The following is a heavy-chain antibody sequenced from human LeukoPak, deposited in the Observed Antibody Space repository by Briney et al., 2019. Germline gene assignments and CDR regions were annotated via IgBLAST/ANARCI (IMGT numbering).Heavy chain of an antibody. CDR1: GYSFTSYW. V-gene: IGHV5-51*01. J-gene: IGHJ4*02. CDR3: ARPGYCSGGSCPAGY. D-gene: IGHD2-15*01. CDR2: IYPGDSDT. Sequence: GESLKISCKGSGYSFTSYWIGWVRQMPGKGLEWMGIIYPGDSDTRYSPSFQGQVTISADKSISTAYLQWSSLKASDTAMYYCARPGYCSGGSCPAGYWGQGTLVTVSS.